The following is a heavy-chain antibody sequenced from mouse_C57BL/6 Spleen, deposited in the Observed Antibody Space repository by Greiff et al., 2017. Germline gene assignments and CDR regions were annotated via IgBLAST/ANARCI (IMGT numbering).Heavy chain of an antibody. J-gene: IGHJ4*01. CDR3: AREGSNYAMDY. CDR1: GFTFSSYA. CDR2: ISDGGSYT. Sequence: DVKLVESGGGLVKPGGSLKLSCAASGFTFSSYAMSWVRQTPEKRLEWVATISDGGSYTYYPDNVKGRFTISRDNAKNNLYLQMSHLKSEDTAMYYCAREGSNYAMDYWGQGTSVTVSS. D-gene: IGHD1-1*02. V-gene: IGHV5-4*01.